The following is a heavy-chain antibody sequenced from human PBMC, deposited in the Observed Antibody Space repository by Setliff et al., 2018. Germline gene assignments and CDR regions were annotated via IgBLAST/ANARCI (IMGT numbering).Heavy chain of an antibody. Sequence: SETLSLTCVVYGDSFSDYYWSWIRQPPGKGLEWIEEINHSGSPNYNPSLKSRVTMSVDTSKNQFSLKLTSVTAADTAVYYCRVWVTMIEVDSWAQGTLVTVSS. D-gene: IGHD3-22*01. V-gene: IGHV4-34*01. J-gene: IGHJ4*02. CDR2: INHSGSP. CDR3: RVWVTMIEVDS. CDR1: GDSFSDYY.